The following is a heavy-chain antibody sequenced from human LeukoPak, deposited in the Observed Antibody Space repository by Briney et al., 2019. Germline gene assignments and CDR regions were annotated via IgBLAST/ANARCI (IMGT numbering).Heavy chain of an antibody. CDR1: RYSISSGYY. CDR2: VYHSRSA. Sequence: SETLSLTCSVSRYSISSGYYWAWIRQPPGKGLEWIGSVYHSRSAYYNASLKRRVTISVDRSKNQFFLRLSSVTAADTAMYYCVRVGGYGYHYYYMDVWGNGTTVTVSS. J-gene: IGHJ6*03. V-gene: IGHV4-38-2*02. CDR3: VRVGGYGYHYYYMDV. D-gene: IGHD5-12*01.